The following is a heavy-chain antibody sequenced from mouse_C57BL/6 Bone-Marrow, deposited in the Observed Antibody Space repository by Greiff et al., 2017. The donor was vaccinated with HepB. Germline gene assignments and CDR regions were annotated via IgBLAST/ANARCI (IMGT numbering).Heavy chain of an antibody. CDR1: GFTFSSYA. J-gene: IGHJ3*01. D-gene: IGHD2-2*01. CDR3: ARDLRGYDGFAY. V-gene: IGHV5-4*01. CDR2: ISDGGSYT. Sequence: DVKLVESGGGLVKPGGSLKLSCAASGFTFSSYAMSWVRQTPEKRLEWVATISDGGSYTYYPDNVKGRFTISRDNAKNNLYLQMSHLKSEDTAMYYCARDLRGYDGFAYWGQGTLVTVSA.